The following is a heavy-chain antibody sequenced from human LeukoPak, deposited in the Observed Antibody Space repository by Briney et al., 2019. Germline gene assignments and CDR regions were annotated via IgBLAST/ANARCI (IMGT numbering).Heavy chain of an antibody. D-gene: IGHD3-10*01. J-gene: IGHJ3*02. CDR2: ISGSGGST. V-gene: IGHV3-23*01. Sequence: GGSLRLSCAASGFTFSSYGMSWVRQAPGKGLEWVSAISGSGGSTYYADSVKGRSTISRDNSKNTLYLQMNSLRAEDTAVYYCAKSYGSGSYYKEDAFDIWGQGTMVTVSS. CDR3: AKSYGSGSYYKEDAFDI. CDR1: GFTFSSYG.